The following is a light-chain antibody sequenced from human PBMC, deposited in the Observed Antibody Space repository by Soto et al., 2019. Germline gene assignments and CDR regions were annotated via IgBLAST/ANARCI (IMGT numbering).Light chain of an antibody. Sequence: EIGLTQSPGTLSLSPGERATLSCRASQSVSGSYLAWYQQKPGQAPRLFIYGASSRAAGIPDRFSGSGSGTDLTRTISRLEPEDFAVYYCQQYGRSPNTFGGGTKVDIK. V-gene: IGKV3-20*01. CDR1: QSVSGSY. CDR2: GAS. J-gene: IGKJ4*01. CDR3: QQYGRSPNT.